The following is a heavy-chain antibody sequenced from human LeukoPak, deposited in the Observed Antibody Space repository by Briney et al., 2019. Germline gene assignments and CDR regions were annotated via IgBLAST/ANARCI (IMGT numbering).Heavy chain of an antibody. CDR3: ARERVGGYNQRKSYFDY. J-gene: IGHJ4*02. Sequence: PGGSLRLSCAASGFTFSSYEMNWVRQAPGKGLEWVSVIYSGGSTYYADSVKGRFTISRDNSKNTLYLQMNSLRAEDTAVYYCARERVGGYNQRKSYFDYWGQGTLVTVSS. CDR1: GFTFSSYE. V-gene: IGHV3-66*01. CDR2: IYSGGST. D-gene: IGHD5-24*01.